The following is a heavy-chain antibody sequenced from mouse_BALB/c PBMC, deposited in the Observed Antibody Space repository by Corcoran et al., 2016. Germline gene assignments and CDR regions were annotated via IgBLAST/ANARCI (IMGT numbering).Heavy chain of an antibody. CDR1: GYTFTNYG. CDR3: ARDPPGFAY. J-gene: IGHJ3*01. Sequence: QIQLVQSGPELKKPGETVKISCKASGYTFTNYGMNWVKQAPGKGLKWMGWINTDTGEPTYADDFKGRFAFSLETSASTAYLQINNLKNEDTATYFCARDPPGFAYWGQGTLVTVSA. CDR2: INTDTGEP. V-gene: IGHV9-3-1*01.